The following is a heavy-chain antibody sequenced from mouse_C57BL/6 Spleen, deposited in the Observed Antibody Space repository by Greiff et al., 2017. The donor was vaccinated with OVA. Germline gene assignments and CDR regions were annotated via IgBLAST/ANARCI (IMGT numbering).Heavy chain of an antibody. J-gene: IGHJ4*01. V-gene: IGHV1-80*01. Sequence: VMLMESGAELVKPGASVKISCKASGYAFSSYWMNWVKQRPGKGLEWIGQIYPGDGDTNYNGKFKGKATLTADKSSSTAYMQLSSLTSEDSAVYFCARSPDYAMDYWGQGTSVTVSS. CDR3: ARSPDYAMDY. CDR1: GYAFSSYW. CDR2: IYPGDGDT.